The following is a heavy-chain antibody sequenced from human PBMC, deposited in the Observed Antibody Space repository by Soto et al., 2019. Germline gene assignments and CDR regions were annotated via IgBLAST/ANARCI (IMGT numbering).Heavy chain of an antibody. CDR2: INHSGST. Sequence: SETLSLTCAVYGGSFSGYYWSWIRQPPGKGLEWIGEINHSGSTNYNPSLKSRVTISVDTSKNQFSLKLSSVTAADTAVYYCARALGGYCSSTSCYAPYYYYYYMDVWGKGTTVTVSS. J-gene: IGHJ6*03. CDR3: ARALGGYCSSTSCYAPYYYYYYMDV. V-gene: IGHV4-34*01. D-gene: IGHD2-2*01. CDR1: GGSFSGYY.